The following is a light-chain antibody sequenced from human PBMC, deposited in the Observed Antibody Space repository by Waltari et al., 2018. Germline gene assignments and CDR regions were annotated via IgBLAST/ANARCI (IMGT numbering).Light chain of an antibody. J-gene: IGKJ3*01. CDR3: QQRSSWPELT. V-gene: IGKV3-11*01. CDR2: AAS. Sequence: EIVLTQSPATLSLSPGERATLSCRASQSVSSNLAWYQQKPGQTPRLLIYAASNRATGVPPSFSGSGCGTDFTLPISSLEPEDFAVYYCQQRSSWPELTFGPGTKVDIK. CDR1: QSVSSN.